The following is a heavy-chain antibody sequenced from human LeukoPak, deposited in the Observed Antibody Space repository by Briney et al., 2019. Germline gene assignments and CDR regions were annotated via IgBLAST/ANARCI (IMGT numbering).Heavy chain of an antibody. CDR1: GGSISSYY. V-gene: IGHV4-59*01. D-gene: IGHD3-16*01. J-gene: IGHJ6*02. CDR3: ARTGPVWPGMDV. CDR2: IYDSGCT. Sequence: SDTLSLTCTVSGGSISSYYWSWIRQPPGKGLEWIGYIYDSGCTNYNPSLKSRVTLSVDTSKNQFSLKLSSVTAADTAVYYCARTGPVWPGMDVWGQGTTVTV.